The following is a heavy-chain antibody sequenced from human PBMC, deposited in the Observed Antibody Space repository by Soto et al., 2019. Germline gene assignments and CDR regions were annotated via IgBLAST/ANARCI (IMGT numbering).Heavy chain of an antibody. CDR1: GFTFSRYD. CDR2: FGSAGDI. CDR3: ARVGYCTSTSSNCPFES. V-gene: IGHV3-13*01. Sequence: EGQLMESGGGLVQPGGSLRLSCVASGFTFSRYDMYWVRRGSGKGLEWVSTFGSAGDIYYADSVKGRFIISRENAKNSLYLQMNNLRADDTAVYYCARVGYCTSTSSNCPFESWGQGTLVTVSS. J-gene: IGHJ4*02. D-gene: IGHD2-2*01.